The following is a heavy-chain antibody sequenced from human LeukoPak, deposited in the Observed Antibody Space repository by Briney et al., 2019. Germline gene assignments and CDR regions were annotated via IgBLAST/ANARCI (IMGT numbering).Heavy chain of an antibody. Sequence: SETLSLACTVSGASISIYYWSWIRQPAGKGLEWFGRSYSSGSGNYSPSLKIRVTMSVDTSKNQFSLKLSSVTAADTAVYYCARDRGYSYGYWYFDLWGRGTLVTVSS. CDR2: SYSSGSG. J-gene: IGHJ2*01. CDR3: ARDRGYSYGYWYFDL. V-gene: IGHV4-4*07. D-gene: IGHD5-18*01. CDR1: GASISIYY.